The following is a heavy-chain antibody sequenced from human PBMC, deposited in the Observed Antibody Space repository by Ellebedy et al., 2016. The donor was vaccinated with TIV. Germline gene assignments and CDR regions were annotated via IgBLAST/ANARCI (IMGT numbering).Heavy chain of an antibody. V-gene: IGHV4-38-2*02. CDR3: ARDGEGRWDY. CDR2: MFHSGST. J-gene: IGHJ4*02. Sequence: MPSETLSLTCSVSGSSISSGYYWGWIRPPPGRGLVWIGSMFHSGSTYYSPSLKCRVTISVDTAKNRLSLRLSCVTAADTAVYYCARDGEGRWDYWGPGTLVTVSS. CDR1: GSSISSGYY. D-gene: IGHD4-23*01.